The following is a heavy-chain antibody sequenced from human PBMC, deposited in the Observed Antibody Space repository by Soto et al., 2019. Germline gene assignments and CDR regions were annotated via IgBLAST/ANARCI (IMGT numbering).Heavy chain of an antibody. CDR1: GGSISSYY. CDR2: IYYSGST. J-gene: IGHJ5*02. V-gene: IGHV4-59*01. D-gene: IGHD5-18*01. Sequence: PSETLSLTCTVSGGSISSYYWSWIRQPPGKGLEWIGYIYYSGSTNYNPSLKSRVTISVDTSKNQFSLKLSSVTAADTAVYYCARGDGYSYGLNWFDPWGQGXLVTVYS. CDR3: ARGDGYSYGLNWFDP.